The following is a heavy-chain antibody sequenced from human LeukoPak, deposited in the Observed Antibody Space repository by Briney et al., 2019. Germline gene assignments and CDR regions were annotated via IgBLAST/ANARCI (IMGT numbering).Heavy chain of an antibody. V-gene: IGHV1-2*02. CDR3: ARVGYYGSGYYFDY. CDR1: GYTFTGYY. Sequence: ASVKVSCKASGYTFTGYYMHWVRQAPGQGLEWLGWISPDNGATNYAQNFQGRVTMTRDTSISTAYMELSRLRSDDTAVYYCARVGYYGSGYYFDYWGQGTLVTVSS. J-gene: IGHJ4*02. D-gene: IGHD3-10*01. CDR2: ISPDNGAT.